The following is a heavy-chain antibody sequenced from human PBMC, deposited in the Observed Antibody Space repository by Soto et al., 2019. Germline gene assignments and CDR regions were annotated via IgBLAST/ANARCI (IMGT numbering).Heavy chain of an antibody. D-gene: IGHD2-2*01. J-gene: IGHJ5*02. CDR1: GYSFTSHY. V-gene: IGHV1-46*01. CDR3: ARGGYCISTSCPEGWFDP. Sequence: ASVKVSCKAIGYSFTSHYMHWVRQAPGQGLEWMGAIYPIVVNVAYAQKFEGRVTMTKDTSTSTAYMELNSLTSEDTAVYYCARGGYCISTSCPEGWFDPWGQGTLVTVSS. CDR2: IYPIVVNV.